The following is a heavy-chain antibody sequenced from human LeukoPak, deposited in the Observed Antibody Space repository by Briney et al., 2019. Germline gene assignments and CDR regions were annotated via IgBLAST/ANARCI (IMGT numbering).Heavy chain of an antibody. CDR2: INHSGST. CDR3: ARGRVLDSSGWPAHPDQHYFDY. D-gene: IGHD6-19*01. V-gene: IGHV4-34*01. Sequence: PSETLSLTCAVYGGSFSGYYWSWIRQPPGKGLEWIGEINHSGSTNYNPSLKSRVTISVDTSKNQFSLKLSSVTAADTAVYYCARGRVLDSSGWPAHPDQHYFDYWGQGTLVTVSS. J-gene: IGHJ4*02. CDR1: GGSFSGYY.